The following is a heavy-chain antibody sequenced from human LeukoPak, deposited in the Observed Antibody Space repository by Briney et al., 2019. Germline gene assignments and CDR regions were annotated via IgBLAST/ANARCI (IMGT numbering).Heavy chain of an antibody. CDR2: INSDGSST. D-gene: IGHD3-22*01. J-gene: IGHJ3*02. CDR3: AKDRGGAYYESSVDI. Sequence: GGSLRLSCAASGFTFGNYWMHWVRHAPGKGLVWVARINSDGSSTVHADSLKGRFTISRDNSKNTLYLQMNSLRAEDTAVYYCAKDRGGAYYESSVDIWGQGTMVTVSS. V-gene: IGHV3-74*01. CDR1: GFTFGNYW.